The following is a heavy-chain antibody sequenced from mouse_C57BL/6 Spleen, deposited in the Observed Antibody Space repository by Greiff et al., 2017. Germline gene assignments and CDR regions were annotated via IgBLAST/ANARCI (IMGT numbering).Heavy chain of an antibody. Sequence: VQLKESGPGLVKPSQSLSLTCSVTGYSITSGYYWNWIRQFPGNKLEWMGYISYDGSNNYNPSLKNRISITRDTSKNQFFLKLNSVTTEDTATYYCARDRITGTGFADWGQGTLVTVSA. V-gene: IGHV3-6*01. J-gene: IGHJ3*01. CDR3: ARDRITGTGFAD. D-gene: IGHD4-1*01. CDR2: ISYDGSN. CDR1: GYSITSGYY.